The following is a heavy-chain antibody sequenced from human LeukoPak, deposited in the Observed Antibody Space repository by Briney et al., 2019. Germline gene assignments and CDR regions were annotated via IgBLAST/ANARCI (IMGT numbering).Heavy chain of an antibody. CDR2: INHSGST. CDR1: GGSFSGYY. D-gene: IGHD2-8*01. V-gene: IGHV4-34*01. Sequence: SETLSLTCAVYGGSFSGYYWSWIRQPPGKGLEWIGEINHSGSTYYNPSLKSRVTISVDTSKNQFSLKLSSVTAADTAVYYCARISLMYAVTRPIGWFDPWGQGTLVTVSS. J-gene: IGHJ5*02. CDR3: ARISLMYAVTRPIGWFDP.